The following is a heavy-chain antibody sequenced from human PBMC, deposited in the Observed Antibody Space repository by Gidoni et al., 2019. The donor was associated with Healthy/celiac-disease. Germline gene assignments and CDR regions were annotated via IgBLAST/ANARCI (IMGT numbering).Heavy chain of an antibody. J-gene: IGHJ4*02. CDR2: IWYDGSNK. D-gene: IGHD6-19*01. V-gene: IGHV3-33*01. Sequence: QVQLVESGGGVVQPGRSLRLSCAASGFTFSRYGLHWVRKAPGKGREWVAVIWYDGSNKYYADSVKGRFTSSRDNSKNTLYLQMNSLRAEDTAVYYCARFQQWLVTHYEPTREWVFDYWGQGTLVTVSS. CDR1: GFTFSRYG. CDR3: ARFQQWLVTHYEPTREWVFDY.